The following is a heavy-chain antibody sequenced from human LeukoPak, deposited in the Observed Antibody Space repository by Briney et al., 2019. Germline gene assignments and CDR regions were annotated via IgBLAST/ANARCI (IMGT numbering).Heavy chain of an antibody. Sequence: ASVKVSCKVSGGTVRNYAISWVRQAPGQGLEWMGGFIPVFNVVTYAQKFQGRVTITADEPTSTVYMELTSLTSEDTATFYCANLESKTRGGAFDIWGQGTAVTVSS. CDR2: FIPVFNVV. D-gene: IGHD3-3*01. CDR3: ANLESKTRGGAFDI. J-gene: IGHJ3*02. V-gene: IGHV1-69*13. CDR1: GGTVRNYA.